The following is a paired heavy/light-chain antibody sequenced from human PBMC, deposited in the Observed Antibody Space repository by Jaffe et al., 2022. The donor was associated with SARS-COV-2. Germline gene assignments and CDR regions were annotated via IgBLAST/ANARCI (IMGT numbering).Light chain of an antibody. CDR3: SSYAGTSNYVI. CDR1: SSDVGAYNY. Sequence: QSALTQPPSASGSPGQSVTISCTGTSSDVGAYNYVSWYQQYPGKAPQLMIYEVSKRPSGVPDRFSGSKSGNTASLTVSGLQAEDEADYHCSSYAGTSNYVIFGGGTKLTVL. CDR2: EVS. V-gene: IGLV2-8*01. J-gene: IGLJ2*01.
Heavy chain of an antibody. CDR2: ISGDSSAI. Sequence: EVHLAESGGGLVQPGGSLRLSCAASGFTFNFYSMNWVRQAPGKGLEWVSYISGDSSAIYYADSVKGRFTISRDGAKNSLYLQMNSLRDEDTAVYYCARDAVGLLYRNWFDTWGQGTLVTVSS. CDR1: GFTFNFYS. J-gene: IGHJ5*02. CDR3: ARDAVGLLYRNWFDT. D-gene: IGHD1-26*01. V-gene: IGHV3-48*02.